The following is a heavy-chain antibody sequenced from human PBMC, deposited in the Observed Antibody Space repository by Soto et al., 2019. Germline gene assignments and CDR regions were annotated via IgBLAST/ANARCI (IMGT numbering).Heavy chain of an antibody. J-gene: IGHJ6*02. CDR2: INHSGST. CDR1: GGSFSGYY. Sequence: QVQLQQWGAGLLKPSETLSLTCAVYGGSFSGYYWRWIRQPPGKGLEWIGEINHSGSTNYNPSLKSRVTISVDTSKNQFSLKLSSVTAADTAVYYCARDWRRDGYYYYGMDVWGQGTTVTVSS. CDR3: ARDWRRDGYYYYGMDV. D-gene: IGHD6-25*01. V-gene: IGHV4-34*01.